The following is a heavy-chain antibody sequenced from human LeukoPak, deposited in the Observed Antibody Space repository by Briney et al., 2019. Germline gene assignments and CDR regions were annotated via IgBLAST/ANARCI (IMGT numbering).Heavy chain of an antibody. Sequence: SGGSLRLSCAASGLTFSSYAMSWVRQAPGKGLEWVSAISGDGSGTYYTDSVKGRFTISRDNSKNTLFLQMNSLRVEDTAVYYCGKGCISSVYHAFDILGQGTMVTVSS. CDR3: GKGCISSVYHAFDI. D-gene: IGHD1-14*01. CDR2: ISGDGSGT. CDR1: GLTFSSYA. J-gene: IGHJ3*02. V-gene: IGHV3-23*01.